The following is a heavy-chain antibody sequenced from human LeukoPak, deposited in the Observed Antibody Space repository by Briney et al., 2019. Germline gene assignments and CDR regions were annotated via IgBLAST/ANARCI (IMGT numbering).Heavy chain of an antibody. J-gene: IGHJ6*02. CDR3: ATAPILRGEGGEHYKYGMDV. Sequence: SETLSLTCTVSVGSISSGNWWTWVRQSPGKGLEWIGEIYHNGTLNYNPSLKSRVTISADSFKNHFSLKLTSVTAADTAVYYCATAPILRGEGGEHYKYGMDVWGQGATVIVSS. CDR2: IYHNGTL. V-gene: IGHV4-4*02. CDR1: VGSISSGNW. D-gene: IGHD2-2*02.